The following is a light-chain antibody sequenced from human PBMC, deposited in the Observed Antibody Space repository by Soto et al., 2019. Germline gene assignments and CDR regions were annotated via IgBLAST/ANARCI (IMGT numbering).Light chain of an antibody. Sequence: EIVLTQSPGTLSLSPGERATLSCRASQSVSSSYLAWYQQKPGQAPRLLMYGASSRATGIPDRFSGSGSGTDFTLTISRLEPEDFAVYYCQQYGSSFMYSFGQGTKLEIK. CDR1: QSVSSSY. V-gene: IGKV3-20*01. CDR2: GAS. CDR3: QQYGSSFMYS. J-gene: IGKJ2*03.